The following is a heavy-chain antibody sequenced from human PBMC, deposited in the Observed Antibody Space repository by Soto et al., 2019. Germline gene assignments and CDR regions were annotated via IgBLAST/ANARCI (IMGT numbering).Heavy chain of an antibody. V-gene: IGHV3-30*19. J-gene: IGHJ4*02. CDR3: ARSRDGYTHGLGY. Sequence: QVQLVESGGGVVQPGGSLRLSCAASGFSFSIYGMHWVRQAPGKGLEWVAVVYYDGSSKHYADAVKGRFTISRDSSKNTLSLQMNGLRAEDTAVYHCARSRDGYTHGLGYWGQGTLVTVSS. D-gene: IGHD5-12*01. CDR1: GFSFSIYG. CDR2: VYYDGSSK.